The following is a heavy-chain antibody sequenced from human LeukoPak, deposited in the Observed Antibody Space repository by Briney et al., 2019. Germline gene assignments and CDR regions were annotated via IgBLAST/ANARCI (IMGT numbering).Heavy chain of an antibody. CDR1: GFTFSNYA. CDR2: ISGSGGST. CDR3: ARMNTVLVNGLNSYYYMDV. Sequence: GGSLRLSCAASGFTFSNYAMSWVRQAPGKGLEWVSAISGSGGSTYYADSVKGRFTISRDNTRNSLYLQMNSLRAEDTALYYCARMNTVLVNGLNSYYYMDVWGKGTTVTISS. V-gene: IGHV3-23*01. D-gene: IGHD5-18*01. J-gene: IGHJ6*03.